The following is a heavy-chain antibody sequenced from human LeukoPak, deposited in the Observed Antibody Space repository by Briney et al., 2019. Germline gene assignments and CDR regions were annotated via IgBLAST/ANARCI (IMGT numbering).Heavy chain of an antibody. CDR3: ARDIISGSSWYGY. V-gene: IGHV1-2*02. Sequence: GASVKVSCKASGYTFTGYYMHGVRQAPGQGLEWMGWINPNSGGTNYAQKFQGRVTVTRDTSISTAYMELSRLRSDDTAVYYCARDIISGSSWYGYWGQATLVTVSS. CDR1: GYTFTGYY. D-gene: IGHD6-13*01. CDR2: INPNSGGT. J-gene: IGHJ4*02.